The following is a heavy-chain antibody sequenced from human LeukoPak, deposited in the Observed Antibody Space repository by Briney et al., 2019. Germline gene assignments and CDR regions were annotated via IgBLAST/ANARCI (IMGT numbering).Heavy chain of an antibody. D-gene: IGHD1-26*01. Sequence: SETLSLTCSVSGASISGGTYYWGWIRQPPGKGLEWIGSIYYTGSTYDNPALKSRVTISVDTSKNQFSLKLSSVTAADTAVYYCARRGGSGRAFDYWGQGTLVTVSS. J-gene: IGHJ4*02. CDR1: GASISGGTYY. V-gene: IGHV4-39*01. CDR3: ARRGGSGRAFDY. CDR2: IYYTGST.